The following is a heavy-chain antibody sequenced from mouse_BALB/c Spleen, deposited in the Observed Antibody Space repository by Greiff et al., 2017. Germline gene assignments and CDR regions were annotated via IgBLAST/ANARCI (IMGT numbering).Heavy chain of an antibody. D-gene: IGHD1-1*01. J-gene: IGHJ4*01. CDR2: IDPANGNT. CDR1: GFNIKDTY. CDR3: ACYGSSYNYAMDY. V-gene: IGHV14-3*02. Sequence: EVKLQESGAELVKPGASVKLSCTASGFNIKDTYMHWVKQRPEQGLEWIGRIDPANGNTKYDPKFQGKATITADTSSNTAYLQLSSLTSEDTAVYYCACYGSSYNYAMDYWGQGTSVTVSS.